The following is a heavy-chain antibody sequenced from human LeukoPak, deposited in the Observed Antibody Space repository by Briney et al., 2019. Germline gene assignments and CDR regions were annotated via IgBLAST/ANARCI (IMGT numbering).Heavy chain of an antibody. V-gene: IGHV1-2*02. J-gene: IGHJ4*02. Sequence: ASVRVSCKASGYTFTSYYMHWVRQAPGQGLEWMGWINPNSGGTNYAQKFQGRVTMTRDTSISTAYMELSRLRSDDTAVYYCARLTEYYYDGSGYYTEDDYWGQGTLVTVSS. CDR1: GYTFTSYY. CDR3: ARLTEYYYDGSGYYTEDDY. CDR2: INPNSGGT. D-gene: IGHD3-22*01.